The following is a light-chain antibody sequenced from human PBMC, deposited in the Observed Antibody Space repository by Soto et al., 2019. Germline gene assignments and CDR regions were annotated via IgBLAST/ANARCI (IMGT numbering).Light chain of an antibody. Sequence: IVMTQSPVTLSVSPGERATLSCRASESVSSKLVWYQKKPGQAPRLLIYDASNRATGVPARFSGSGSGTDFTLTISGLQSEDFAVYFCQQYTDRPRTFGQGTKVDIK. J-gene: IGKJ1*01. CDR1: ESVSSK. V-gene: IGKV3D-15*01. CDR3: QQYTDRPRT. CDR2: DAS.